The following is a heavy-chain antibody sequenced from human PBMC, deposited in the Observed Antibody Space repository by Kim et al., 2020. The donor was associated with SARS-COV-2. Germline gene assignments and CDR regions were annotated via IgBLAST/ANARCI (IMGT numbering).Heavy chain of an antibody. CDR3: ARDPLSHYYDSSGYYGYFDL. V-gene: IGHV3-30-3*01. CDR1: GFTFSSYA. CDR2: ISYDGSNK. Sequence: GGSLRLSCAASGFTFSSYAMHWVRQAPGKGLEWVAVISYDGSNKYYADSVKGRFTISRDNSKNTLYLQMNSLRAEDTAVYYCARDPLSHYYDSSGYYGYFDLWGRGTLVTVSS. D-gene: IGHD3-22*01. J-gene: IGHJ2*01.